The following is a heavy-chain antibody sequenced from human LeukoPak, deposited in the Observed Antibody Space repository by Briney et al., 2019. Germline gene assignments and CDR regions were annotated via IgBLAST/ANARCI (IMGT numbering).Heavy chain of an antibody. V-gene: IGHV4-59*01. J-gene: IGHJ4*02. CDR2: IYYSGST. Sequence: SETLSLTCTVSGGSISSYYWSWIRQPPGKGLEWIGYIYYSGSTNYNPSLKSRVTISVDTSKNQFSLKLSSVTAADTAVYYCARVRHDYVWGSYRYNYYFDYWGQGTLVTVSS. CDR3: ARVRHDYVWGSYRYNYYFDY. CDR1: GGSISSYY. D-gene: IGHD3-16*02.